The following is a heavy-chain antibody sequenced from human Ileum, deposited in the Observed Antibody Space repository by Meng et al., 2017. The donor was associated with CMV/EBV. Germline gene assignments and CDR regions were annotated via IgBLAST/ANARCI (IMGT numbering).Heavy chain of an antibody. CDR3: ARGDFGGLEVLY. CDR2: IKQDGSEK. J-gene: IGHJ4*02. V-gene: IGHV3-7*01. CDR1: DFTFSSYW. Sequence: GGSLKISCVASDFTFSSYWMSWVRQPPGKGLEWVANIKQDGSEKYYVDSVKGRFTISRDNAKNSLYLQMNSLRADDTALYYCARGDFGGLEVLYWGQGTLVTVSS. D-gene: IGHD3/OR15-3a*01.